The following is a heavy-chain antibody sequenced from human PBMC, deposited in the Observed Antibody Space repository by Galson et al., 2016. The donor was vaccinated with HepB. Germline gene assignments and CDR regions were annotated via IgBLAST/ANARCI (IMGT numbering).Heavy chain of an antibody. CDR2: IHYSGST. Sequence: SETLSLTCSVSGGSISSSIYYWGWFRQPPGKGLEWIGSIHYSGSTYYNPTLKSRITISVDTSKKQFSLTLSSVTAADTAVYYCARDTPRTPAVGTFDYWGQGTLVTVSS. CDR1: GGSISSSIYY. V-gene: IGHV4-39*07. CDR3: ARDTPRTPAVGTFDY. D-gene: IGHD6-13*01. J-gene: IGHJ4*02.